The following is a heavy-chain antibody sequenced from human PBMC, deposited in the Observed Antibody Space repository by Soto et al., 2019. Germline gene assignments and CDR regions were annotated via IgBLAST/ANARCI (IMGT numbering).Heavy chain of an antibody. CDR2: IKDDGSEK. CDR3: ARDGYCSGGRCYRRNDY. Sequence: EVQLVESGGGLVQPGGSLRLSCAASGFTFSGYWMTWARQAPGKGLEWVAQIKDDGSEKFYVDSVKGRFTISRDNADNLVYLQMNSLRDEDTAVYFCARDGYCSGGRCYRRNDYWGQGTLVIVSS. CDR1: GFTFSGYW. J-gene: IGHJ4*02. V-gene: IGHV3-7*01. D-gene: IGHD2-15*01.